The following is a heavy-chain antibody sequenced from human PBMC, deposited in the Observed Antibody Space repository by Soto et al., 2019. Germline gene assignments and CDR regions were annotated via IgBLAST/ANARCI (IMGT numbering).Heavy chain of an antibody. Sequence: EVQLLESGGGLVQPGGSPRLSCAASGFTFSSYAVSWVRQAPAKGLEWVSAISGSGSSTYYADSVKGRFTISRDNSKNTLYLQMNSLRAEDTAVYYCANSIAAAGIAMDYWGQGTLVTVSS. V-gene: IGHV3-23*01. J-gene: IGHJ4*02. CDR2: ISGSGSST. CDR1: GFTFSSYA. D-gene: IGHD6-13*01. CDR3: ANSIAAAGIAMDY.